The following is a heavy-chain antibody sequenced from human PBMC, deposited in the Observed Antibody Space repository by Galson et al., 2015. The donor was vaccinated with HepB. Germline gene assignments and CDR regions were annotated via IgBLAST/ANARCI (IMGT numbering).Heavy chain of an antibody. V-gene: IGHV1-18*01. CDR3: ARGALVRVVGGSQNNWFAP. Sequence: SVKVSCKASGYTFSTYSITWVRQAPGQGLEWMGWISPYNRDTKYARKFQGRVTMTTDTFTSTAYMELRSLRSDDTACYYCARGALVRVVGGSQNNWFAPWGQGTLVTVSS. CDR1: GYTFSTYS. CDR2: ISPYNRDT. J-gene: IGHJ5*02. D-gene: IGHD2-15*01.